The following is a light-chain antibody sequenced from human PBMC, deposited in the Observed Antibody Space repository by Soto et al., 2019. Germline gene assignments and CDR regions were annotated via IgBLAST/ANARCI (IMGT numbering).Light chain of an antibody. J-gene: IGKJ2*01. CDR2: GAS. CDR3: QQYNNWPQT. Sequence: EIVMTQSPVTLSVSPGERATLSGRASQSVTSKLAWYQQKPGQAPRLLIYGASTQATGIPARFSGSGSGTEFTLSISSLQSEDFAVYYCQQYNNWPQTFGQGTKLEIK. CDR1: QSVTSK. V-gene: IGKV3-15*01.